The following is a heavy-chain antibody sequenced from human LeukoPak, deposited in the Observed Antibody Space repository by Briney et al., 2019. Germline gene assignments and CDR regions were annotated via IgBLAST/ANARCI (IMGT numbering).Heavy chain of an antibody. CDR1: GYTFTGYY. D-gene: IGHD6-6*01. CDR3: ARGGSSPGHYYYYMDV. Sequence: ASVKVSCKASGYTFTGYYMHWVRLAPGQGLEWMGRINPNSGGTNYAQKFQGRVTMTRDTSISTAYMELSRLRSDDTAVYYCARGGSSPGHYYYYMDVWGKGTTVTVSS. V-gene: IGHV1-2*06. J-gene: IGHJ6*03. CDR2: INPNSGGT.